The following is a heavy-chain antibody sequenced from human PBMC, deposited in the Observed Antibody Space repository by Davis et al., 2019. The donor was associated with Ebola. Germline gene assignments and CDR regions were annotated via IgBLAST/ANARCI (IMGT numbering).Heavy chain of an antibody. CDR2: IIPIFGTA. CDR3: ARAGYSSSWSPHYYYYGMDV. D-gene: IGHD6-13*01. J-gene: IGHJ6*02. CDR1: GGTFSSYA. Sequence: SVKVSCMASGGTFSSYAISWVRQAPGQGLEWMGGIIPIFGTANYAQKFQGRVTITADKSTSTAYMELSSLRSEDTAVYYCARAGYSSSWSPHYYYYGMDVWGQGTTVTVSS. V-gene: IGHV1-69*06.